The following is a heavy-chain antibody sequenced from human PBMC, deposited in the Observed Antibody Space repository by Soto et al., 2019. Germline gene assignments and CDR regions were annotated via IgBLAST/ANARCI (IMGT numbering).Heavy chain of an antibody. CDR2: IFHMGST. CDR1: GASRNSDY. Sequence: QVQLQEAGPGLVKPSETLSLTCTVSGASRNSDYWSWIRQSPGKGLEWIGYIFHMGSTDYNPSLQSRVTISIDKSKNQFSLSLRSVTAADTAFYFCARFTYKSGFNWFDPWGQGTQVTVSS. V-gene: IGHV4-59*03. CDR3: ARFTYKSGFNWFDP. J-gene: IGHJ5*02. D-gene: IGHD5-12*01.